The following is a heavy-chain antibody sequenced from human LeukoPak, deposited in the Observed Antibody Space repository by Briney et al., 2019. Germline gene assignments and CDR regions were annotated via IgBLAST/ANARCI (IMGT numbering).Heavy chain of an antibody. Sequence: SSETLSLTCTVSRGSISSGNSYWSWIRQPAGKGLEWIGRIYTGGNSNYNPSLKCRVTISVDTSKNQFSLKLSSVTAADTAVYYCARKKRGMGGTPFDYWGQGTLVTVSS. CDR3: ARKKRGMGGTPFDY. CDR1: RGSISSGNSY. D-gene: IGHD1-26*01. CDR2: IYTGGNS. V-gene: IGHV4-61*02. J-gene: IGHJ4*02.